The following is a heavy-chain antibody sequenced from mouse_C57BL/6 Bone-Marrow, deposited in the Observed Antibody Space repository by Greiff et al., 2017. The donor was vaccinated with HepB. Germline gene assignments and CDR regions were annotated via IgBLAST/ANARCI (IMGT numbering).Heavy chain of an antibody. J-gene: IGHJ2*01. D-gene: IGHD1-1*01. V-gene: IGHV5-6*01. CDR3: ARKLHYYGSSYYFDY. CDR2: ISSGGSYT. Sequence: DVQLVESGGDLVKPGGSLKLSCAASGFTFSSYGMSWVRQTPDKRLEWVATISSGGSYTYYPDSVKGRFTISRDNAKNTLYLQMSSLKSEDTAMYYCARKLHYYGSSYYFDYWGQGTTLTVSS. CDR1: GFTFSSYG.